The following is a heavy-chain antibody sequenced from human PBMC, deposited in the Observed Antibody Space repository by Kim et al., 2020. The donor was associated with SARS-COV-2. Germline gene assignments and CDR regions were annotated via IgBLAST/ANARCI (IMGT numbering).Heavy chain of an antibody. V-gene: IGHV3-74*01. CDR2: INSDGSST. CDR1: GFTFSSYW. Sequence: GGSLRLSCAASGFTFSSYWMHWVRQAPGKGLVWVSRINSDGSSTSYADSVKGRFTISRDNAKNTLYLQMNSLRAEDTAVYYCARGHELWFGELGPFDYWGQGTLVTVSS. D-gene: IGHD3-10*01. CDR3: ARGHELWFGELGPFDY. J-gene: IGHJ4*02.